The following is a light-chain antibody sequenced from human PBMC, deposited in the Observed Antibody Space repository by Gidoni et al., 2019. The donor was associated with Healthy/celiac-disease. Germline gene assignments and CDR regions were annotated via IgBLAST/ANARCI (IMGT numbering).Light chain of an antibody. J-gene: IGKJ1*01. V-gene: IGKV4-1*01. CDR2: WAS. CDR1: QSVLYSSNNKNY. CDR3: QQYYSTPRT. Sequence: DIVMTQSPDSLAVSLGERATINCKSSQSVLYSSNNKNYLAWYQQKPGRPPKLLIYWASTRESGVPDRFSGSGSGTDFTLTISSLQAEDVAVYYCQQYYSTPRTFXQXTKVEIK.